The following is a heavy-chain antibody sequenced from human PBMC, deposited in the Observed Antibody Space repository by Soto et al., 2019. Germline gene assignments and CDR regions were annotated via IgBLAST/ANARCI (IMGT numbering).Heavy chain of an antibody. J-gene: IGHJ6*02. CDR1: GYIFTSYG. V-gene: IGHV1-18*01. CDR2: ISAYNGNT. CDR3: ARDDSSSAPYYYYYGLDV. Sequence: QVQLVQSGAEVKKPGASVKVSCKTSGYIFTSYGITWVRQAPGQGLEWMGWISAYNGNTNYAQKLQGRVTMTTDTSTSTAYLELRSLRSDDTAVYYCARDDSSSAPYYYYYGLDVWGQGTTVTVSS. D-gene: IGHD6-13*01.